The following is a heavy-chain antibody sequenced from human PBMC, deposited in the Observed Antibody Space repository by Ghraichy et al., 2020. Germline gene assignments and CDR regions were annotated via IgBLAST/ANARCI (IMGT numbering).Heavy chain of an antibody. CDR2: ISSSSSYI. CDR1: GFTFSSYS. D-gene: IGHD2-15*01. J-gene: IGHJ4*02. CDR3: ARGVAGTRAGFDY. V-gene: IGHV3-21*01. Sequence: GGSLILSCAASGFTFSSYSMNWVRQAPGKGLEWVSSISSSSSYIYYADSVKGRFTISRDNAKNSLYLQMNSLRAEDTAVYYCARGVAGTRAGFDYWGQGTLVTVSS.